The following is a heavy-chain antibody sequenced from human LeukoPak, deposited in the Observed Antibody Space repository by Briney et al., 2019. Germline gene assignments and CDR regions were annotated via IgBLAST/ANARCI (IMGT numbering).Heavy chain of an antibody. V-gene: IGHV3-21*04. CDR1: GFTFSSYS. J-gene: IGHJ6*02. Sequence: GGSLRLSCAASGFTFSSYSMNWVRQAPGKGLEWVSSISSSSSYIYYADSVKGRFTIFRDNAKNSLYLQMSNLRAEDTAVYFCARGGGLDVWGQGATVTVSS. D-gene: IGHD3-16*01. CDR3: ARGGGLDV. CDR2: ISSSSSYI.